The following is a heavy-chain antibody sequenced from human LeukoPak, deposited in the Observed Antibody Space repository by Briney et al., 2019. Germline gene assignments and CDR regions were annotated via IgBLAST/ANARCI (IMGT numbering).Heavy chain of an antibody. D-gene: IGHD3-22*01. CDR1: GGTFSSYA. J-gene: IGHJ4*02. CDR2: IIPIFGTA. V-gene: IGHV1-69*13. Sequence: SVKVSCKASGGTFSSYAISWVRPAPGQGLEWMGGIIPIFGTANYAQKFQGRVTITADESTSTAYMELSSLRSEDTAVYYCAREGYYYDSSGYTTYFDYWGQGTLVTVSS. CDR3: AREGYYYDSSGYTTYFDY.